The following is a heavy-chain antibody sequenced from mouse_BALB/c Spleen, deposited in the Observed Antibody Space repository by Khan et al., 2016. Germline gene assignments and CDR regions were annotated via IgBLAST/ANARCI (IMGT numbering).Heavy chain of an antibody. CDR1: GFNIKDYY. D-gene: IGHD2-12*01. CDR2: IDPENGNT. V-gene: IGHV14-1*02. Sequence: EVQLQESGAELVRPGALVKLSCKASGFNIKDYYMHWVKQRPEQGLEWIGWIDPENGNTIYDPKFQGKASITVDTSSNTAYLHLSSLTSEDTAVYCWSLDSSWFAYWGQGTLVTVSA. J-gene: IGHJ3*01. CDR3: SLDSSWFAY.